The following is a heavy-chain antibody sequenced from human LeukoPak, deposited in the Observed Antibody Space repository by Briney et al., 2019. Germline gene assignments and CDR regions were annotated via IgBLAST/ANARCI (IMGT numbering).Heavy chain of an antibody. V-gene: IGHV1-69*13. J-gene: IGHJ4*02. CDR2: IIPIFGTA. Sequence: GASVRVSSMASGGTFISYAISWVRQAPGQGLEWVGGIIPIFGTANYAQKFQGRVTITADESTSTAYMELSSLRSEDTAVYYCARATSTYYYDSSGYYYDYWGQGTLVTVSS. CDR3: ARATSTYYYDSSGYYYDY. D-gene: IGHD3-22*01. CDR1: GGTFISYA.